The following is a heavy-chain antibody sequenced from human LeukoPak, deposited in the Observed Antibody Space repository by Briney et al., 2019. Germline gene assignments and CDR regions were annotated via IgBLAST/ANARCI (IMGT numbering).Heavy chain of an antibody. D-gene: IGHD5/OR15-5a*01. Sequence: GGSLRLSCAASGFSFSSYWMHWVRQAPGTGLVWVSRINRDETRTSYADSVKGRFTISRDNAKNTLYLQRNSLRAEDTAVYYCAREHVLAEYFDYWGQGTLVTVSS. V-gene: IGHV3-74*01. CDR3: AREHVLAEYFDY. J-gene: IGHJ4*02. CDR1: GFSFSSYW. CDR2: INRDETRT.